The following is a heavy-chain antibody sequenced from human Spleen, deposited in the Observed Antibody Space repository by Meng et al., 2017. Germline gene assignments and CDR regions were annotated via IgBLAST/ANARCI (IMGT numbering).Heavy chain of an antibody. D-gene: IGHD2-15*01. CDR1: GFTFSNNG. CDR2: IWYDGSNK. Sequence: GESLKISCAASGFTFSNNGMHWVRQAPGKGLEWVAVIWYDGSNKYYADSVKGRFSISRDNAKNTLYLQMNSLRAEDTAVYYCARGGYCSGGSCLDYWGQGTLVTVSS. V-gene: IGHV3-33*01. J-gene: IGHJ4*02. CDR3: ARGGYCSGGSCLDY.